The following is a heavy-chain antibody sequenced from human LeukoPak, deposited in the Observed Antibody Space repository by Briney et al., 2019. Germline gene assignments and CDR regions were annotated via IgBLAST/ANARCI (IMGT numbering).Heavy chain of an antibody. V-gene: IGHV4-39*07. CDR1: GGSISSSSYY. CDR3: ARSDKLGYCSGGSCYSFDY. Sequence: SETLSLTCTVSGGSISSSSYYWGWIRQPPGKGLEWIGSIYYSGSTYYNPSLKSRVTISVDTSKNQFSLKLSSVTAADTAVYYCARSDKLGYCSGGSCYSFDYWGQGTLVTVSS. CDR2: IYYSGST. D-gene: IGHD2-15*01. J-gene: IGHJ4*02.